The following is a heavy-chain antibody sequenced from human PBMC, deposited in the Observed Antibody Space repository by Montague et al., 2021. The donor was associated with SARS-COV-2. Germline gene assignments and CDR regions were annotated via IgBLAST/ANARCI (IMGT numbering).Heavy chain of an antibody. Sequence: PALVKPTQTLTLTCTFSGFSVGTSGLCVSWIRQLPGKALEWLALIDWDDDTYYSTSLKTRLTISKDTSKNQVVLTMTNMDPVDTGTYYCARIPEYSSGGGPDWYFDLWGRGTLVTVSS. D-gene: IGHD6-19*01. CDR2: IDWDDDT. CDR3: ARIPEYSSGGGPDWYFDL. CDR1: GFSVGTSGLC. J-gene: IGHJ2*01. V-gene: IGHV2-70*01.